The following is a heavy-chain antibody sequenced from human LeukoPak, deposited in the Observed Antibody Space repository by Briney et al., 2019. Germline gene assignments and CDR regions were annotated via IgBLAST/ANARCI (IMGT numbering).Heavy chain of an antibody. CDR2: IWYDGSNK. D-gene: IGHD4-17*01. CDR1: GFTFSSYG. CDR3: PKGDYGDSH. Sequence: GGSLRLSCAASGFTFSSYGMHWVRQAPGKGLEWVAVIWYDGSNKYYADSVKGRFTICRDNSKNTLYLQMNSLRAEDTAVYYCPKGDYGDSHWGEGTLVSVSS. J-gene: IGHJ4*02. V-gene: IGHV3-33*06.